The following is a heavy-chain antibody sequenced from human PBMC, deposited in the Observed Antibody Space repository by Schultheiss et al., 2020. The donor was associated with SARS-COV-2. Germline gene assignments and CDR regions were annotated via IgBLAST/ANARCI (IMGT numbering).Heavy chain of an antibody. V-gene: IGHV2-5*01. CDR3: ARMTTVTTSGYYYYGMDV. J-gene: IGHJ6*02. CDR1: GYSISSGYYW. D-gene: IGHD4-17*01. Sequence: TLSLTCAVSGYSISSGYYWGWIRQPPGKALEWLAIIDRSDDKRYSPSLKSRLTITKDTSKNQVVLTMTNMDPVDTATYYCARMTTVTTSGYYYYGMDVWGQGTTVTVSS. CDR2: IDRSDDK.